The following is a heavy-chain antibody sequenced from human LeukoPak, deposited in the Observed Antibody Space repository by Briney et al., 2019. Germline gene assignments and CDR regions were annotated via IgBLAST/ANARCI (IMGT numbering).Heavy chain of an antibody. CDR1: GYTLTELS. V-gene: IGHV1-18*01. Sequence: ASVTVSCKVSGYTLTELSMHWVRQAPGQGLEWMGWISAYNGNTNYAQKLQGRVTMTTDTSTSTAYMELRSLRSDDTAVYYCARESHRLYDYVWGSYESKHYWGQGTLVTVSS. J-gene: IGHJ4*02. D-gene: IGHD3-16*01. CDR2: ISAYNGNT. CDR3: ARESHRLYDYVWGSYESKHY.